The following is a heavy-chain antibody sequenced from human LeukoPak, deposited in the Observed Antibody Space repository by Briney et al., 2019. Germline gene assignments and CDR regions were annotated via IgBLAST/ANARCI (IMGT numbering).Heavy chain of an antibody. V-gene: IGHV1-46*01. CDR3: ARRFWSGHNDY. CDR1: GYTFTSYY. Sequence: ASVKVSCKASGYTFTSYYMHWVRQAPGQGLEWMGIINPSGGSTSYAQKFQGRVTMTRDTSTSTAYMELRSLRSDDTAVYYCARRFWSGHNDYWGQGTLVTVSS. D-gene: IGHD3-3*01. CDR2: INPSGGST. J-gene: IGHJ4*02.